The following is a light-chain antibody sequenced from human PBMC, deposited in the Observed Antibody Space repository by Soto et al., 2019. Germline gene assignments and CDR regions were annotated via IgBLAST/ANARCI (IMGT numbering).Light chain of an antibody. Sequence: DIVLTQSPDSLAVSLGERATINCKPSQTVLYSSSNKNFLAWYQQKPGQPPKLLIYWASTRESGVPDRFSGSGSGTDFTLTISSLQAEDVAVYYCQHYYSTPLTFGGGTKVEIK. J-gene: IGKJ4*01. V-gene: IGKV4-1*01. CDR2: WAS. CDR3: QHYYSTPLT. CDR1: QTVLYSSSNKNF.